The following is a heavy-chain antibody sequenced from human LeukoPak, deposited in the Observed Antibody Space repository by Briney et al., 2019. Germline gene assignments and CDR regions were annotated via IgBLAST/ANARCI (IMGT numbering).Heavy chain of an antibody. CDR3: ARDLRGGYYYDSSGYLDY. Sequence: SETLSLTCTVSGGSISSSSYYWGWIRQPPGKGLEWIGSIYYSGSTYYNPSLKSRVTISVDTSKNQFSLKLSSVTAADTAVYYCARDLRGGYYYDSSGYLDYWGQGTLVTVSS. D-gene: IGHD3-22*01. CDR1: GGSISSSSYY. V-gene: IGHV4-39*07. J-gene: IGHJ4*02. CDR2: IYYSGST.